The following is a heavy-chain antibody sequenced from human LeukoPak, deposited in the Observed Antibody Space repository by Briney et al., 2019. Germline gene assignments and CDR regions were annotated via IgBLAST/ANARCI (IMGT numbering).Heavy chain of an antibody. CDR3: ARYRPSESRSGEVTSLDY. CDR2: IYYTGNT. D-gene: IGHD3-3*01. Sequence: KTSETLSPTCTVSGGSISSYYWSWIRQPPGKGLELIGHIYYTGNTVYNPSLKSRATILLDTFENQFSLKLRSVTTADTAVYYCARYRPSESRSGEVTSLDYWGQGTLVTVSS. V-gene: IGHV4-59*01. CDR1: GGSISSYY. J-gene: IGHJ4*02.